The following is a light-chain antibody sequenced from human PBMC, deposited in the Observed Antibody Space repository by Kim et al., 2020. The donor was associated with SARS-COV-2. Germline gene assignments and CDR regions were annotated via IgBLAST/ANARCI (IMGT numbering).Light chain of an antibody. CDR1: SDSIASNY. V-gene: IGLV6-57*02. CDR2: EDK. CDR3: QSYDSSNLWV. Sequence: NTVTISCAGSSDSIASNYVQRYQQRPGSAPTTVIYEDKQRPSGVPDRFSGSIDSSSNSASLTISGLKTEDEADYYCQSYDSSNLWVFGGGTQLTVL. J-gene: IGLJ3*02.